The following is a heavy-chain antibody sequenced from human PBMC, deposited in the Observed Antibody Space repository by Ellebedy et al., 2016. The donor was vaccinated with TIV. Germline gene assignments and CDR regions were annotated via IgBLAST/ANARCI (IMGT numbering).Heavy chain of an antibody. V-gene: IGHV3-33*01. J-gene: IGHJ4*02. Sequence: GGSLRLSXAASGFTFRNHGMHWVRQAPGKGLEWVADIWYDGSNKLYADSVQGRFTISRDNSRNTLSLQMDSLRAEDTAVYYCARDIAARRLDYWGQGALVTVSS. CDR3: ARDIAARRLDY. CDR2: IWYDGSNK. D-gene: IGHD6-6*01. CDR1: GFTFRNHG.